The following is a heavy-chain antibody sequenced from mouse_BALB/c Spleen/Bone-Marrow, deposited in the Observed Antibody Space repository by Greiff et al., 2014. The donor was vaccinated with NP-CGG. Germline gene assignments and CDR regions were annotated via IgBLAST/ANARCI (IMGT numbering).Heavy chain of an antibody. J-gene: IGHJ2*01. V-gene: IGHV14-3*02. CDR1: GFNIKDTY. CDR2: IDPANGNT. Sequence: VQLQQSGAELVKPGASVKLSCTASGFNIKDTYMHWVKQRPEQGLEWIGRIDPANGNTKYDPKFQGKATITADKSSNTAYLQLRSLTSEDTAVYYCARYYYGSRYFDYWGQGTTLTVSS. D-gene: IGHD1-1*01. CDR3: ARYYYGSRYFDY.